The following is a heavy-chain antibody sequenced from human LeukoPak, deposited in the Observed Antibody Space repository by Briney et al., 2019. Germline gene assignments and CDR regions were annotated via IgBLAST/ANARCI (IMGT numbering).Heavy chain of an antibody. CDR1: GYTFTGYY. CDR2: INPNSGGT. D-gene: IGHD6-19*01. J-gene: IGHJ3*02. V-gene: IGHV1-2*02. CDR3: AREGIAVADGGAFDI. Sequence: GASVKVSCKASGYTFTGYYMHWVRQAPGQGLEWMGWINPNSGGTNYAQKFQGRVTMTRDTSTSTVYMELSSLRSEDTAVYYCAREGIAVADGGAFDIWGQGTMVTVSS.